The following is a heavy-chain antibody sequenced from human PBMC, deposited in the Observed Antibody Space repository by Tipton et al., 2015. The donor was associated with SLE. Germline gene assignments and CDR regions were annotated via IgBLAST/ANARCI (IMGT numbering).Heavy chain of an antibody. D-gene: IGHD5-12*01. CDR1: GFTVSSNY. Sequence: SLRLSCAASGFTVSSNYMSWVRQAPGKGLEWVSVIYSGGSTYYADSVKGRFTISRDNSKNTLYLQMNSLRAEDTAVYYCARGRGGYGTDAFDIWGQGTMVTVSS. CDR3: ARGRGGYGTDAFDI. J-gene: IGHJ3*02. CDR2: IYSGGST. V-gene: IGHV3-53*01.